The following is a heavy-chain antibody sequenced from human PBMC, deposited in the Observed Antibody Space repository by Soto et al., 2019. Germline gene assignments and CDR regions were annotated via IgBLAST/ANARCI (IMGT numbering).Heavy chain of an antibody. D-gene: IGHD2-15*01. J-gene: IGHJ5*02. CDR1: GDTFSKYD. CDR3: ARGRGGHCSGGKCNRWLDP. CDR2: MNPNTGDT. V-gene: IGHV1-8*01. Sequence: ASVKVSCKAPGDTFSKYDTIWVRQTSGQGLEWMGWMNPNTGDTVYSQRFQGRVTLSRDTTMSTAYMELISLKYEDTGVYYCARGRGGHCSGGKCNRWLDPWGQGTLVTVSS.